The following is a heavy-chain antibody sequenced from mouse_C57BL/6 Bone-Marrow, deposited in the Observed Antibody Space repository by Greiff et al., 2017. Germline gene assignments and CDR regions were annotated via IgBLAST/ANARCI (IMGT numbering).Heavy chain of an antibody. CDR2: IHPNSGST. J-gene: IGHJ4*01. Sequence: VQLQQSGAELVKPGASVKLSCKASGYTFTSYWMHWVKQRPGQGLEWIGMIHPNSGSTNYNEKFKSKATLTVDKSSSTAYMQLSSLTSEDSAVYYCARSNSNYYAMDYWGQGTSVTVSS. CDR3: ARSNSNYYAMDY. V-gene: IGHV1-64*01. CDR1: GYTFTSYW. D-gene: IGHD2-5*01.